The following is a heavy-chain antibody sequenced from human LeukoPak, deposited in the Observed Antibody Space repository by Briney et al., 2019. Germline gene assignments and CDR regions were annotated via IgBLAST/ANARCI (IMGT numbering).Heavy chain of an antibody. J-gene: IGHJ6*03. Sequence: GGSLRLSCAASGFTFSSYGMHWVRQAPGKGLEWVAVISYDGSNKYYADSVKGRFTISRDNSKNTLYLQMNSLRAEDTAVYYCAKDQDFWSGYYPTYYYMDVWGKGTTVTVSS. CDR3: AKDQDFWSGYYPTYYYMDV. CDR2: ISYDGSNK. D-gene: IGHD3-3*01. V-gene: IGHV3-30*18. CDR1: GFTFSSYG.